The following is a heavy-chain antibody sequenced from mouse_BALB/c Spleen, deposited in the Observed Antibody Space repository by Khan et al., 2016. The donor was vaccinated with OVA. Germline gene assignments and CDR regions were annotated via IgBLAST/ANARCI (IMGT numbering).Heavy chain of an antibody. J-gene: IGHJ2*01. CDR1: GYTFTDYA. CDR3: ARPADGGYYDY. V-gene: IGHV1S137*01. CDR2: ISTYSGST. D-gene: IGHD2-3*01. Sequence: QVQLQQSGPELVRPGVSVKISCKGSGYTFTDYAMYWVKQSHAKSLEWIGLISTYSGSTNYNQKFKGKVTMPVDKSSSAAYLELARLTSEDSAIYYGARPADGGYYDYWGQGTALTVSS.